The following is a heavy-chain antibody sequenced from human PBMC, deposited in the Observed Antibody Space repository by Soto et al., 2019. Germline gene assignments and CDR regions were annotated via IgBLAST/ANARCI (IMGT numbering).Heavy chain of an antibody. CDR2: IYYSGST. CDR3: ARDLSIAARPWAFDI. CDR1: GGSISSGDYY. V-gene: IGHV4-30-4*01. J-gene: IGHJ3*02. D-gene: IGHD6-6*01. Sequence: SETLSLTCTVSGGSISSGDYYWSWIRQPPGKGLEWIGYIYYSGSTYYNPSLKSRVTISVDTSKNQFSLKLSSVTAADTAVYYCARDLSIAARPWAFDIWGQGTMVTVS.